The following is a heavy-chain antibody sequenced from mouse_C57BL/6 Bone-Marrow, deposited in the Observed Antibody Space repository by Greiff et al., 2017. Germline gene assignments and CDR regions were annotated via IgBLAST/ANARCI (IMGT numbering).Heavy chain of an antibody. Sequence: QVQLKQPGAELVKPGASVKLSCKASGYTFTSYWMQWVKQRPGQGLEWIGEIDPSDSYTNYNQKFKGKATLTVDTSSSTAYMQLSSLTSEDSAVYYCAYCYGSPFAYWGQGTLVTVSA. V-gene: IGHV1-50*01. J-gene: IGHJ3*01. CDR3: AYCYGSPFAY. CDR1: GYTFTSYW. CDR2: IDPSDSYT. D-gene: IGHD1-1*01.